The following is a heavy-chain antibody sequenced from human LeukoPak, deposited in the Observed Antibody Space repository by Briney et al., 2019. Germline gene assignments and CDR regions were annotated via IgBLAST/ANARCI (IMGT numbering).Heavy chain of an antibody. J-gene: IGHJ5*02. CDR3: ARNLNSWFDP. CDR1: GFTFSSYN. CDR2: ISSSSSYI. Sequence: GGSLRLSCAASGFTFSSYNMNWVRQAPGKGLEWVSSISSSSSYIYYADSLKGRFTISRDNAENSLFLQMNSLRAEDTAVYYCARNLNSWFDPWGQGTLVTVSS. D-gene: IGHD3-9*01. V-gene: IGHV3-21*01.